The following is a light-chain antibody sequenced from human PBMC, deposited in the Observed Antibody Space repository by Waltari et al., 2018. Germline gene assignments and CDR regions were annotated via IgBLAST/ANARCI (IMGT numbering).Light chain of an antibody. V-gene: IGLV1-40*01. J-gene: IGLJ3*02. Sequence: QSVLTQPPSASGAPGQRLTISCTGSSSNIGAGYDLHWYQQLPGTAPKLLIYGNSNRPSGVPDRFSGSKSGTSASLAITGLQAEDEADYYCQSYDSSLSGWVFGGGTKLTVL. CDR2: GNS. CDR1: SSNIGAGYD. CDR3: QSYDSSLSGWV.